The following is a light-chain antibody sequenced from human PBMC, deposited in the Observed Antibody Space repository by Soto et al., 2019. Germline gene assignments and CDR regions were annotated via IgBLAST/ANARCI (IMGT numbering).Light chain of an antibody. CDR2: AAS. V-gene: IGKV1-39*01. CDR1: RSISTF. CDR3: QQYNNWWT. Sequence: DIQMTQSPSSLSASVGDRVSITCRASRSISTFLNWYQQKSEKAPKLLIYAASSLQSGVPSRFSGSGSGTEFTLTISSLQSEDFAVYYCQQYNNWWTFGQGTRVEIK. J-gene: IGKJ1*01.